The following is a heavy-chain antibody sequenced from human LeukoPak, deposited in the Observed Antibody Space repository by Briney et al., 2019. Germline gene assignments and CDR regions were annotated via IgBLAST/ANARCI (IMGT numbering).Heavy chain of an antibody. CDR1: GFTFSGSA. D-gene: IGHD6-13*01. Sequence: PGGSLKLSCAAAGFTFSGSAMYWVRQASGRRLEGVGRIRSKANTHATAYAASVKARFTISREDKKNTAYLQMNSLKTEDTAVYYCTVGIWYVGFDYWGQGTLVTVSS. J-gene: IGHJ4*02. CDR2: IRSKANTHAT. V-gene: IGHV3-73*01. CDR3: TVGIWYVGFDY.